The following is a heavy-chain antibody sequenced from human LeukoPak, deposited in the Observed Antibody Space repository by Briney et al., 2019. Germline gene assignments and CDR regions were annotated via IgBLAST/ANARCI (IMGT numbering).Heavy chain of an antibody. CDR2: TSGSGGSS. D-gene: IGHD5-18*01. CDR1: GFTFSSYA. J-gene: IGHJ4*02. Sequence: GGSLRLSCAASGFTFSSYAMIWVRQAPGKGLEWVSTTSGSGGSSYYADSVKGRFTISRDNSKNTLYLQMNSLRAEDTAVYYCAKAGYSYGMPFFDYWGQGTLVTVSS. CDR3: AKAGYSYGMPFFDY. V-gene: IGHV3-23*01.